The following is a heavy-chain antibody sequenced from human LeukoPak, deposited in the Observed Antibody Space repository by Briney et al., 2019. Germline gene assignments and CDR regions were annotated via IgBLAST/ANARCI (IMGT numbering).Heavy chain of an antibody. CDR2: ISGIGGSK. D-gene: IGHD4-17*01. CDR3: TTSYTVTTEFYY. J-gene: IGHJ4*02. CDR1: VFTLSSYA. V-gene: IGHV3-23*01. Sequence: PGGSLRLSCAASVFTLSSYAMSWVRQAPGKGLEWVSAISGIGGSKYYPDPVKGRFTISRDNSKNTLYLQMNSLRAEDTAVYYCTTSYTVTTEFYYWGQGTLVTVSS.